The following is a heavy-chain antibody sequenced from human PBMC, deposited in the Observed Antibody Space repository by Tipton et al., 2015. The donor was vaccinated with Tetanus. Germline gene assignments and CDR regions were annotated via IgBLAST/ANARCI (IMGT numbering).Heavy chain of an antibody. CDR2: INQDGSDK. D-gene: IGHD1-1*01. J-gene: IGHJ3*01. CDR1: GFTFSSFW. V-gene: IGHV3-7*05. CDR3: ARSHGSLEPPGI. Sequence: SLRLSCAASGFTFSSFWMTWVRQAPGRGLEWVANINQDGSDKYHVDSVRGRFTISRDNAKNSLSLQMNALRVEDTAVYYCARSHGSLEPPGIWGQGTMVTVSS.